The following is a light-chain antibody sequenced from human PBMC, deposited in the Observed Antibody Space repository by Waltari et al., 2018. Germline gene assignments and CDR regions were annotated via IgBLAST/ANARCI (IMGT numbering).Light chain of an antibody. J-gene: IGKJ1*01. CDR1: QSIANY. V-gene: IGKV1-39*01. CDR3: QQSYSTPWT. CDR2: AAS. Sequence: DVQMTQSPSSLSASVGDRVTITCRASQSIANYLNWYQQKPGKVPKLLIYAASSLHSGVPSRFSGSGSGTEFTLTISSLQPEDFATYYCQQSYSTPWTFGQGTKVEIK.